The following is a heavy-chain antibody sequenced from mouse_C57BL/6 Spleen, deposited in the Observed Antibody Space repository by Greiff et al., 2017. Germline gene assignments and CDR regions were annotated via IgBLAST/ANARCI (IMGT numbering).Heavy chain of an antibody. CDR2: IYPGDGDT. J-gene: IGHJ2*01. CDR3: ARSTTVVFDY. V-gene: IGHV1-82*01. CDR1: GYAFSSSW. D-gene: IGHD1-1*01. Sequence: SGPELVKPGASVKISCKASGYAFSSSWMNWVKQRPGKGLEWIGRIYPGDGDTNYNGKFKGKATLTADKSSSTAYMQLSSLTSEDSAVYFCARSTTVVFDYWGQGTTLTVSS.